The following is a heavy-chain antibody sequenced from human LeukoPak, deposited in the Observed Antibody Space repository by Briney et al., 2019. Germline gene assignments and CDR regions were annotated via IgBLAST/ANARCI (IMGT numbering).Heavy chain of an antibody. CDR3: ARVPNYYDSSGYYYFDY. CDR1: GGSISSYY. V-gene: IGHV4-59*01. J-gene: IGHJ4*02. D-gene: IGHD3-22*01. Sequence: SETLSLTCTVSGGSISSYYWSWIRQPPGKGLEWIGYIYYSGSTNYNPSLKSRVTISVDTSKNQFSLKLSSVTAADTAVYYCARVPNYYDSSGYYYFDYWGQGTLVTVFS. CDR2: IYYSGST.